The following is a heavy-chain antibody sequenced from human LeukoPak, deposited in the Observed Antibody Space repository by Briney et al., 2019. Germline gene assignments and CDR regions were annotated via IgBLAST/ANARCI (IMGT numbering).Heavy chain of an antibody. V-gene: IGHV1-8*01. CDR3: VRVPPRTTIYAY. J-gene: IGHJ4*02. D-gene: IGHD1-14*01. CDR2: MNPNNSNT. Sequence: ASVRVSCKASGYTFTSYGINWVRQATGQGLDWIGWMNPNNSNTGFAQKFRGRVTMTRNTSIGTAYMELSSLRSEDTAIYYCVRVPPRTTIYAYWGQGTLVTVSS. CDR1: GYTFTSYG.